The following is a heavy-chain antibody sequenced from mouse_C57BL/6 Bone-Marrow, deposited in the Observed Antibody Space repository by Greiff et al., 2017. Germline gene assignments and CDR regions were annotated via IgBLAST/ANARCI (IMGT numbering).Heavy chain of an antibody. V-gene: IGHV5-9-1*02. Sequence: EVQRVESGEGLVKPGGSLKLSCAASGFTFSSYAMSWVCQTPEKRLEWVAYINSGGDYIYYADTVQGRFAISRDNAMNTLYLQMSSLKSEDTAIYYCTRDNYYGNYYYWGPGTTLTVSS. CDR1: GFTFSSYA. J-gene: IGHJ2*01. CDR3: TRDNYYGNYYY. D-gene: IGHD2-1*01. CDR2: INSGGDYI.